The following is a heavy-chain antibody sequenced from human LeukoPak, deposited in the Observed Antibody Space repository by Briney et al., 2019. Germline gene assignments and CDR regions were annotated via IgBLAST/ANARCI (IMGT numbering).Heavy chain of an antibody. CDR3: ARSFFRELIIRPSFDY. V-gene: IGHV3-48*02. CDR2: ISSSSNTI. D-gene: IGHD3-10*01. J-gene: IGHJ4*02. Sequence: PGGSLRLSCAASGFILSSYSMHWVRQAPGKGLEWVSYISSSSNTIYYADSVKGRFTISRDNAKNSLYLQMNSLRDDDTAVYYCARSFFRELIIRPSFDYWGQGTLVTASS. CDR1: GFILSSYS.